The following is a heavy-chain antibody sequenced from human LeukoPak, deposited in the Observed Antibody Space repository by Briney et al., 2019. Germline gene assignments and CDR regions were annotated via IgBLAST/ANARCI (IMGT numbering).Heavy chain of an antibody. V-gene: IGHV4-59*08. CDR1: GGSISSYY. D-gene: IGHD5-18*01. CDR3: ARGARSYGLDY. J-gene: IGHJ4*02. CDR2: IYYSGST. Sequence: PSETLSLTCTVSGGSISSYYWSWIRQPPGKGLEWIGCIYYSGSTNYNPSLKSRVTISVDTSKNQFSLKLSSVTAADTAVYYCARGARSYGLDYWGQGTLVTVSS.